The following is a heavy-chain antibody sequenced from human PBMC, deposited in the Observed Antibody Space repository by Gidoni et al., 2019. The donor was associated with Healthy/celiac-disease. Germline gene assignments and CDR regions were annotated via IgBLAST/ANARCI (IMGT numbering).Heavy chain of an antibody. CDR3: ARGPGTTWYYYYYGMDV. J-gene: IGHJ6*02. D-gene: IGHD1-1*01. V-gene: IGHV1-8*01. CDR1: GYNFTSYD. CDR2: MNPNSGNT. Sequence: QVQLVQSGAEVKKPGASVKVSCKASGYNFTSYDINWVRQATGQGLEWMGWMNPNSGNTGYAQKFQGRVTMTRNTSISTAYMELSSLRSEDTAVYYCARGPGTTWYYYYYGMDVWGQGTTVTVSS.